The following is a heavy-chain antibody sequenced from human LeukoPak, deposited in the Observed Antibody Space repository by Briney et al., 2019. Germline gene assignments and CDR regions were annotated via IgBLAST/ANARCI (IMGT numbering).Heavy chain of an antibody. CDR2: ISVSGGST. CDR1: GFTFSKYA. Sequence: PGGSLRLSCAASGFTFSKYAMTWVRQAPGKGLEWVSGISVSGGSTNYADSVKGRFTISRDNSKNTLYLQMNSLRAEDTAVYCCAKSNYFDSGGYYFFDYWGQGTLATVSS. CDR3: AKSNYFDSGGYYFFDY. D-gene: IGHD3-22*01. V-gene: IGHV3-23*01. J-gene: IGHJ4*02.